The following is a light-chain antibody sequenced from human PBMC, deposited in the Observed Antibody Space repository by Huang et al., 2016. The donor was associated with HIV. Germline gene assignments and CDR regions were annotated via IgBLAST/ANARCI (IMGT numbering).Light chain of an antibody. CDR2: LAS. V-gene: IGKV2-28*01. CDR3: MQGRQSPRLT. J-gene: IGKJ4*01. CDR1: QSLLHNNGYIY. Sequence: DIVMTQSPLSLSVTPGEPASISCNSSQSLLHNNGYIYLDWYLQKPGQSPQLLLYLASTRASGVPDRFRAGGAGKDFTLTISRVETEDVGTYYCMQGRQSPRLTFGGGTKVEIK.